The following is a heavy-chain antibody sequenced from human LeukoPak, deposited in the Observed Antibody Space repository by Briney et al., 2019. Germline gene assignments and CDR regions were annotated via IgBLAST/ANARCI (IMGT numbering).Heavy chain of an antibody. CDR2: INPNSGGT. CDR1: GYGFTGYY. Sequence: ASVRVPCKTSGYGFTGYYIHWVRQAPGQGLEWMGWINPNSGGTNYPQKFQGRVTMTRDTSISTAYMELISLTSDDTAVYYCAKGTESYYYFYYMDVWGKGTTVTVSS. V-gene: IGHV1-2*02. CDR3: AKGTESYYYFYYMDV. D-gene: IGHD3/OR15-3a*01. J-gene: IGHJ6*03.